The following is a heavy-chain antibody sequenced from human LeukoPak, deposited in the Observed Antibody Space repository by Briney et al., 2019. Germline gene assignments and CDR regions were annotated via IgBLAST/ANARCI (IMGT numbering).Heavy chain of an antibody. Sequence: PSETLSLTCTVSGGSISSYYWSWIRQPPGKGLEWIGYIYYSGSTNYNPSLKSRVTISVDTSKNQFSLKLSSVTAADTAVYYCARRGSYFSNDAFDIWGQGTMVTVSS. CDR3: ARRGSYFSNDAFDI. V-gene: IGHV4-59*08. J-gene: IGHJ3*02. CDR2: IYYSGST. CDR1: GGSISSYY. D-gene: IGHD1-26*01.